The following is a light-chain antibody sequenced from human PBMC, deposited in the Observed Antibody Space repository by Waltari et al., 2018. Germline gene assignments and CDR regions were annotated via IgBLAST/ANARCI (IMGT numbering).Light chain of an antibody. CDR1: SSNIGSNT. J-gene: IGLJ2*01. CDR3: AAWDYSLNGVV. Sequence: QSVLTQPPSASGTPGQRVTISCSGSSSNIGSNTLNWYQQLPGTAPKLRIYSNNQRPSGGPDRFSGSKSGTSASLAISGLQSEDEADYYCAAWDYSLNGVVFGGGTKLTVL. CDR2: SNN. V-gene: IGLV1-44*01.